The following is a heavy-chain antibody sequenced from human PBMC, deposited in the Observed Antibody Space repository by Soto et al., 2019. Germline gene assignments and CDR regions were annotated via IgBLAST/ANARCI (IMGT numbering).Heavy chain of an antibody. V-gene: IGHV1-69*06. CDR2: IIPIFGTA. D-gene: IGHD3-3*01. Sequence: GRQAPGQGLEWMGGIIPIFGTANYAQKFQGRVTITADKSTSTAYMELSSLRSEDTAVYYCARVRYYDFWSGYYTGWFDPWGQGTLVTVSS. J-gene: IGHJ5*02. CDR3: ARVRYYDFWSGYYTGWFDP.